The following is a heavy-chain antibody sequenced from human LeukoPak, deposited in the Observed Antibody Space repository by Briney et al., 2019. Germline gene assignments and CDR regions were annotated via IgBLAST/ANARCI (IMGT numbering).Heavy chain of an antibody. CDR1: EFTFNNYW. Sequence: GGSLRLSCAASEFTFNNYWMHWVRQAPGKGLEWVSGITGSAGSTHYADSVKGRFTISRDNTKNTLYLQMNSLRAEDTAIYYCAKSSYYDSSGYYREYYFDYWGQGTLVTVS. D-gene: IGHD3-22*01. V-gene: IGHV3-23*01. CDR3: AKSSYYDSSGYYREYYFDY. CDR2: ITGSAGST. J-gene: IGHJ4*02.